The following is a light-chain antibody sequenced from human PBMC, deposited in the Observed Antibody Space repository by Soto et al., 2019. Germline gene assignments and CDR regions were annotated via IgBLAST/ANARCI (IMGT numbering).Light chain of an antibody. Sequence: QSALTQPPSASGSPGQSVTISCTGTSSDVGGYNYVSWYQQHPGKAPKLMIYEVTMRPSGVPDRFSGSKSGNTASLTVSGLQADDEADYYCSSYAGSNNYVVFGGGTKLTVL. CDR2: EVT. CDR3: SSYAGSNNYVV. V-gene: IGLV2-8*01. CDR1: SSDVGGYNY. J-gene: IGLJ2*01.